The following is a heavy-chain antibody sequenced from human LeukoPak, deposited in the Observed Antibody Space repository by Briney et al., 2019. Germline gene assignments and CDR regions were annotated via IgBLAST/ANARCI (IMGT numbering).Heavy chain of an antibody. D-gene: IGHD3-22*01. CDR2: ISYDGSNK. J-gene: IGHJ5*02. CDR3: AIDPYYYDSSGPFNWFDP. CDR1: GFTFSGYG. V-gene: IGHV3-30*03. Sequence: PGGALRLSCAASGFTFSGYGGRGGRQAPGKGLGWVAVISYDGSNKYTADSVRGVFTITRDNSKNTLYLQMNSLRAEDTAVYYCAIDPYYYDSSGPFNWFDPWGQGTLVTVSS.